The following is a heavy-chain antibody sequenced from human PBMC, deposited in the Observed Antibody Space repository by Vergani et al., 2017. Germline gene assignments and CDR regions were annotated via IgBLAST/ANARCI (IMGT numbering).Heavy chain of an antibody. J-gene: IGHJ4*02. CDR1: GFTFIMHA. V-gene: IGHV3-23*04. Sequence: VQLVESGGGVVQPGGSLRLSCAASGFTFIMHAMSWVRQAPGKGLEWVSTLSASDRRTHYADSVKGRFTISRDNSKNTLHLQMNSLRADDTAVYYCTKGSRVYTGYFFDYWGQGTLATVSS. CDR2: LSASDRRT. D-gene: IGHD5-12*01. CDR3: TKGSRVYTGYFFDY.